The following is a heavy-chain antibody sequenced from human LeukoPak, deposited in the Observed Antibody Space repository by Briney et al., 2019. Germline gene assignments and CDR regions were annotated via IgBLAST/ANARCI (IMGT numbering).Heavy chain of an antibody. Sequence: GGSLRLSCAASGFTFSSYGMHWVRQAPGKGLEWVAVISYDGSNKYYADSVKGRFTISRDNSKNTLYLQMNSLRAEDTAVYYCAKGHRRYYYGSGDGMDVWGQGTTVTVSS. CDR3: AKGHRRYYYGSGDGMDV. D-gene: IGHD3-10*01. J-gene: IGHJ6*02. V-gene: IGHV3-30*18. CDR2: ISYDGSNK. CDR1: GFTFSSYG.